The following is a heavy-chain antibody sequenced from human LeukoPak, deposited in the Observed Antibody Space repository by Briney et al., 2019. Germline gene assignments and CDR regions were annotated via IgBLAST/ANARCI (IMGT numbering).Heavy chain of an antibody. J-gene: IGHJ5*02. V-gene: IGHV4-59*01. Sequence: SQTLSLTCTVSGGSISSYYWSWIRQPPGKGLEWIGYIYYSGSTNYNPSLKSRVTISVDTSENQFSLKLSSVTAADTAVYYCARSLKVGATPWGPAGWFDPWGQGTLVTVSS. CDR3: ARSLKVGATPWGPAGWFDP. CDR1: GGSISSYY. CDR2: IYYSGST. D-gene: IGHD1-26*01.